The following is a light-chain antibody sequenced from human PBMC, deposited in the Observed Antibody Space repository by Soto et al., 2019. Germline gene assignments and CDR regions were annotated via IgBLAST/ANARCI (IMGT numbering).Light chain of an antibody. Sequence: DVVLTQSPLSLPVNFGQPASISCRSSKSLVYSDGNTHLSWFHQRPGQSPRRLIYRVSSRDSGVPDRFSGSGSGTEFTLEISRVEAEDVGIYFCTQGTHWPRTFGQGTKVE. J-gene: IGKJ1*01. CDR3: TQGTHWPRT. V-gene: IGKV2-30*01. CDR1: KSLVYSDGNTH. CDR2: RVS.